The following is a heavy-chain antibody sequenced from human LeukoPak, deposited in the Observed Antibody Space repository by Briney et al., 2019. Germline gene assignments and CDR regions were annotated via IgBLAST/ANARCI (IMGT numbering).Heavy chain of an antibody. V-gene: IGHV1-2*06. CDR3: ARGRTSPGYGSGRSPDAFDI. J-gene: IGHJ3*02. CDR2: INPNSGGT. D-gene: IGHD3-10*01. Sequence: ASVKVSCKASGYTFTSYYMHWVRQAPGQGLEWMGRINPNSGGTNYAQKFQGRVTMTRDTSISTAYMELSRLRSDDTAVYYCARGRTSPGYGSGRSPDAFDIWGQGTMVTVSS. CDR1: GYTFTSYY.